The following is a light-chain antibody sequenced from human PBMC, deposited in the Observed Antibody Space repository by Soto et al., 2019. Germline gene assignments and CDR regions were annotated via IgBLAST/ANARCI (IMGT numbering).Light chain of an antibody. CDR2: DVS. Sequence: QSALTQPASVSGSPGQSSTISCTGTSSDVGAYKYVSWYQQHPGKAPKLMIYDVSSRPSGVSNRFSGSKSGNTASLIISGLQAEAEADYYGISYKSSYTYVFGPGTKLTVL. CDR1: SSDVGAYKY. V-gene: IGLV2-14*01. CDR3: ISYKSSYTYV. J-gene: IGLJ1*01.